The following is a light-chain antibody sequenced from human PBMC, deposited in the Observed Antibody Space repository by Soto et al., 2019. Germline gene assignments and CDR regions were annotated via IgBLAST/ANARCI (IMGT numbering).Light chain of an antibody. Sequence: DIQMTQSPSSLSASVGDRVTITCQASQDISNYLNWYQQKPGKAPKLLIYDASNLETGVPSRFSGSGSGTDFTFTISSLQPEDIATYYCQQYDNLPFGYTFGQGTKLEIK. V-gene: IGKV1-33*01. CDR2: DAS. CDR3: QQYDNLPFGYT. CDR1: QDISNY. J-gene: IGKJ2*01.